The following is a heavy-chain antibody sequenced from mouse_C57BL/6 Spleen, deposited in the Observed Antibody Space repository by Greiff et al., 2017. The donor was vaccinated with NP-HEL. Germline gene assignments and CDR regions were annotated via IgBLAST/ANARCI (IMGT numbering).Heavy chain of an antibody. Sequence: EVQGVESGGGLVQPGGSLSLSCAASGFTFTDYYMSWVRQPPGKALEWLGFIRNKANGYTTEYSASVKGRFTISRDNSQSILYLQMNALRAEDSATYYCASSTAVVGNYYAMDYWGQGTSVTVSS. CDR1: GFTFTDYY. J-gene: IGHJ4*01. V-gene: IGHV7-3*01. CDR2: IRNKANGYTT. CDR3: ASSTAVVGNYYAMDY. D-gene: IGHD1-1*01.